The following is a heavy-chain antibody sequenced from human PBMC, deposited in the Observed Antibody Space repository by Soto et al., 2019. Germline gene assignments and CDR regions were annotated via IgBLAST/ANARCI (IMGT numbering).Heavy chain of an antibody. CDR2: IWYDGSNK. D-gene: IGHD4-17*01. CDR1: GFTFSSYG. V-gene: IGHV3-33*01. Sequence: GGSLRLSCAASGFTFSSYGMHWVRQAPGKGLEWVAVIWYDGSNKYYADSVKGRFTISRDNSKNTLYLQMNSLRAEDTAVYYCARDATGGYGDKGGLDYWGQGTLVTVSS. J-gene: IGHJ4*02. CDR3: ARDATGGYGDKGGLDY.